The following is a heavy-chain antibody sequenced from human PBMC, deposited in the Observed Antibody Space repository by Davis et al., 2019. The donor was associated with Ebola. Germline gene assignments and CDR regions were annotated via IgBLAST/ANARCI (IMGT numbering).Heavy chain of an antibody. CDR1: GGSIKSYY. CDR3: AREFYYGSGSAFDI. Sequence: MPSETLSPTCTVSGGSIKSYYWSWIRQPPGKGLEWIGHIYYSGSTNYNPSLKSRVTISVDTSKNQFSLKLSSVTAADTAVYYCAREFYYGSGSAFDIWGQGTMVTVSS. J-gene: IGHJ3*02. D-gene: IGHD3-10*01. V-gene: IGHV4-59*01. CDR2: IYYSGST.